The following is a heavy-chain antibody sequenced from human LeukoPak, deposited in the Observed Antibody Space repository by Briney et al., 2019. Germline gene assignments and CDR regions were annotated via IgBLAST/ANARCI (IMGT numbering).Heavy chain of an antibody. CDR3: ARGQWFRAF. Sequence: SETLSLTCIVSGGSISSSIYYWAWVRQPPGKGLEWIGTVFYNGATQYSPSLRNRVTISIDTSTNQFSLKLTSVTAADTALYYCARGQWFRAFWSRGTPVTVSS. CDR2: VFYNGAT. V-gene: IGHV4-39*07. D-gene: IGHD3-10*01. CDR1: GGSISSSIYY. J-gene: IGHJ4*02.